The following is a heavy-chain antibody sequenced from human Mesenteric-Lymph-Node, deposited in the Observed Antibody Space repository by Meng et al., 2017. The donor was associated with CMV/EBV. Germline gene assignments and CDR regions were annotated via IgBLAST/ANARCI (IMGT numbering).Heavy chain of an antibody. J-gene: IGHJ4*01. CDR3: AREYLWGSHRNFDY. CDR2: INHSGST. Sequence: VYGGSFSGYYWSWIRQPPGKGLEWIGEINHSGSTNYNPSLKSRVTISVDTSKNQFSLKLSSVTAADTAVYYCAREYLWGSHRNFDYWGQGTLVTVSS. D-gene: IGHD3-16*02. V-gene: IGHV4-34*01. CDR1: GGSFSGYY.